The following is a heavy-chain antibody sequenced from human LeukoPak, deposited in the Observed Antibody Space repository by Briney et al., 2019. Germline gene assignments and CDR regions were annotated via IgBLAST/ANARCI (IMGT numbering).Heavy chain of an antibody. V-gene: IGHV3-23*01. CDR3: ARDFGATTIFGVVIIGDLDY. D-gene: IGHD3-3*01. J-gene: IGHJ4*02. CDR1: GFTFSIYA. CDR2: MSGAGGRI. Sequence: GGSLRLSCEASGFTFSIYAMSWVRQAPGKGLEWLSIMSGAGGRIEYADSVKGRFTISRDNAKNSLYLQMNSLRAEDTAVYYCARDFGATTIFGVVIIGDLDYWGQGTLVTVSS.